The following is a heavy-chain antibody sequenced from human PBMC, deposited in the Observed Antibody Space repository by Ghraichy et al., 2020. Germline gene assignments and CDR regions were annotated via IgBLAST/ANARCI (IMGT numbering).Heavy chain of an antibody. CDR2: IKRKSDGETT. CDR3: TSDTEASSSYAHDY. Sequence: SCAVSGITFSDTWMSWVRQTPGKGLEWVGRIKRKSDGETTSYAAPVKGRFSIARDDSKSTLYLQMDSLKTEDTGVYYCTSDTEASSSYAHDYWGHGARETVS. D-gene: IGHD3-16*01. V-gene: IGHV3-15*06. CDR1: GITFSDTW. J-gene: IGHJ4*03.